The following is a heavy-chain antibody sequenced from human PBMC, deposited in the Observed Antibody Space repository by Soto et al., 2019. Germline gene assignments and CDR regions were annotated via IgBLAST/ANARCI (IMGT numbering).Heavy chain of an antibody. Sequence: AETLCLTCTVSDGSISGYDWSWIRQPPGKGLEWIGYIFYTGSGSTNYNPSLRSRVTISVDTSMNQFSLKLRSVTAADTDVYYFASVRYELGVRYYFYGMDVWGQGTTVTVSS. D-gene: IGHD3-16*01. V-gene: IGHV4-59*01. J-gene: IGHJ6*02. CDR3: ASVRYELGVRYYFYGMDV. CDR2: IFYTGSGST. CDR1: DGSISGYD.